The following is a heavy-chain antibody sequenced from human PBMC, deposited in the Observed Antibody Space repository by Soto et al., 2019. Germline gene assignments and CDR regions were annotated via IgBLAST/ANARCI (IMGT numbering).Heavy chain of an antibody. CDR1: GGSISSGGYY. V-gene: IGHV4-31*03. CDR2: IYYSGST. Sequence: QVQLQESGPGLVKPSQTLSLTCTVSGGSISSGGYYWSWIRQHPAKGLEWLGYIYYSGSTSYNPSLKSRVTISVDKSKNQFSLKLSSVTAADTAVYYCATLVPAAMAFYYWGQRTLVTVSS. J-gene: IGHJ4*02. D-gene: IGHD2-2*01. CDR3: ATLVPAAMAFYY.